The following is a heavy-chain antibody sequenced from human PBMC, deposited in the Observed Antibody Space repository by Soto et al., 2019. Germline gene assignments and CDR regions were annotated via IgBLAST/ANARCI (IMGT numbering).Heavy chain of an antibody. CDR1: GGTFSTYT. CDR3: TLGSWSAETFDI. Sequence: QVQLVQSGAEVKKPGSSVKVSCKASGGTFSTYTIIWVRQAPGQGLEWMGRILPMLDITNSAQRFQGRVTITADKSTSTAYLALSSLRSEDPAVYYCTLGSWSAETFDIWGRGTMVTVSS. J-gene: IGHJ3*02. D-gene: IGHD6-13*01. V-gene: IGHV1-69*02. CDR2: ILPMLDIT.